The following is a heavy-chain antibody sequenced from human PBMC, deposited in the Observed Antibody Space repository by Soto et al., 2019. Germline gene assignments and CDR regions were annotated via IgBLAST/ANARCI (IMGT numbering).Heavy chain of an antibody. J-gene: IGHJ4*02. Sequence: PSETLSLTCTVSGGSISSYYWSWIRQPPGKGLEWIGYIYYSGSTNYNPSLKSRVTISVDTSKNQFSLKLSSVTAADTAVYYCARGRPSAAAGTYYFDYWGQGTLVTVSS. CDR3: ARGRPSAAAGTYYFDY. V-gene: IGHV4-59*01. CDR1: GGSISSYY. CDR2: IYYSGST. D-gene: IGHD6-13*01.